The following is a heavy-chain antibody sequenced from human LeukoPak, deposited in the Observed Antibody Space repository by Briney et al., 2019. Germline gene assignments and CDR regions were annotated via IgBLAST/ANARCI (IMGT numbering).Heavy chain of an antibody. V-gene: IGHV1-69*02. CDR2: IIPILGIA. CDR1: GGTFSSYT. D-gene: IGHD3-22*01. CDR3: ASAPTYYYDSSGYYYFDY. J-gene: IGHJ4*02. Sequence: GSSVKVPCKASGGTFSSYTISWVRQAPGQGLEWMGRIIPILGIANYAQKFQGRVTITADKSTSTAYMELSSLRSEDTAVYYCASAPTYYYDSSGYYYFDYWGQGTLVTVSS.